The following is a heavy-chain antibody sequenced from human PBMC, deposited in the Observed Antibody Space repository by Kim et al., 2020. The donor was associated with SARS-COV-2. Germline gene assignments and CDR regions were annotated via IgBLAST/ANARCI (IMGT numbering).Heavy chain of an antibody. D-gene: IGHD6-19*01. V-gene: IGHV3-74*01. CDR3: ARRQFTSVWYYFDY. Sequence: YAGAMNGRFTSSRDDAKNTLNLQMNRLGAEGTAVYYCARRQFTSVWYYFDYWGQGTLVTVSS. J-gene: IGHJ4*02.